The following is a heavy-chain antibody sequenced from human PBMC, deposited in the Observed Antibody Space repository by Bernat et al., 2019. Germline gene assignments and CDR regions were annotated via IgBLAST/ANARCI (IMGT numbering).Heavy chain of an antibody. V-gene: IGHV3-30-3*01. CDR1: GFTFSSYA. CDR3: ARELMVRGEDY. D-gene: IGHD3-10*01. J-gene: IGHJ4*02. Sequence: QVQLVESGGGVVQPGRSLRLSCAASGFTFSSYAMHWVRQAPGKGLEWVAVISYDGSNKYYADSVKGRFTISRDNSKNTLYLQMNSLRAEDTAVYYCARELMVRGEDYWSQGTLVTVSS. CDR2: ISYDGSNK.